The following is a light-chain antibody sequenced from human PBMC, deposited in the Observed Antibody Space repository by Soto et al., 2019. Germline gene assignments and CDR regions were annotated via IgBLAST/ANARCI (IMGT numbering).Light chain of an antibody. V-gene: IGLV7-46*01. Sequence: QAVVTQEPSLTVSPGGTVTLTCGFTTGAGTSSHYPYWFQQKPGHAPRTLIYDTNNKHSWTPARFSGSLLGGKAALTLSGAQPEDEADYYCLFSYSGARVFGGGTKLTVL. CDR2: DTN. J-gene: IGLJ2*01. CDR3: LFSYSGARV. CDR1: TGAGTSSHY.